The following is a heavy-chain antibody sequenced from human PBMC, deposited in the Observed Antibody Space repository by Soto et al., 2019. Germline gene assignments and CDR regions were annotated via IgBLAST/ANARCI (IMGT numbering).Heavy chain of an antibody. J-gene: IGHJ4*02. CDR3: ARDGPYYYDSSGYYSAY. CDR1: GGTFSSYA. CDR2: IIPIFGTA. V-gene: IGHV1-69*06. D-gene: IGHD3-22*01. Sequence: KVSCKASGGTFSSYAISWVRQAPGQGLEWMGGIIPIFGTANYAQKFQGRVTITADKSTSTAYMELSSLRSEDTAVYYCARDGPYYYDSSGYYSAYWGQGTLVTVSS.